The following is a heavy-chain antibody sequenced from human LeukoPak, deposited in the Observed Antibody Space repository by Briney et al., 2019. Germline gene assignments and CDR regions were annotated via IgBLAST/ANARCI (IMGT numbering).Heavy chain of an antibody. CDR3: AGYHMAGGGTGY. V-gene: IGHV4-4*09. J-gene: IGHJ4*02. Sequence: SETLSLTCTIFGCSITTYHWSWIRQPPGKGLEWIGYTQTGGVTNYNPALTSRVTISLDTSRNQFSLKLTSMTAADTAVYYCAGYHMAGGGTGYWAQGTLVTVSS. CDR1: GCSITTYH. D-gene: IGHD1-1*01. CDR2: TQTGGVT.